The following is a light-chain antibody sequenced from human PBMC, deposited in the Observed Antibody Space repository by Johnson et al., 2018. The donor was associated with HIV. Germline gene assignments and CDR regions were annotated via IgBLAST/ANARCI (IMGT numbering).Light chain of an antibody. CDR1: RSNIGKNY. CDR3: GTWDNSLSTGAV. J-gene: IGLJ1*01. V-gene: IGLV1-51*01. Sequence: QSVLTQPPSVSAAPGQMVSISCSGSRSNIGKNYVSWYQQFPGTAPKLLIYDNNKRPSGIPDRFSGSKSGTSATLGIAGLQTGDEADYYCGTWDNSLSTGAVFGTGTKVTVL. CDR2: DNN.